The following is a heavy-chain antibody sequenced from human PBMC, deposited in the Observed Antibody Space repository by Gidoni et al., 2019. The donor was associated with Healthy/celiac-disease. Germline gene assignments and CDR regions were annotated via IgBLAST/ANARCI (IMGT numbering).Heavy chain of an antibody. Sequence: EVQLVESGGGLVKPGGSLRLSCAASGFTFSSYSMNWVRQAPGKGLEWVSFISSSSSYIYYADSLKGRFTISRDNAKNSLYLQMNSLRAEDTAVYHCARDPWGEQQLVTTDYWGQGTLVTISS. V-gene: IGHV3-21*01. J-gene: IGHJ4*02. CDR1: GFTFSSYS. D-gene: IGHD6-13*01. CDR2: ISSSSSYI. CDR3: ARDPWGEQQLVTTDY.